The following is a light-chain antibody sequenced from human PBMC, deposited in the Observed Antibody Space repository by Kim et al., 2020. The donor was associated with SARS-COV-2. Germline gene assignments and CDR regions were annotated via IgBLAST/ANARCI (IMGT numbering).Light chain of an antibody. Sequence: CTGPRNHVGGYRRASWSRQAPPTSPQLIIYEVTNRPSGVPDRFSGSASGNTASLTISGLQTEDEGDYYCSSFTSGGTLVLFGGGTKVTVL. V-gene: IGLV2-18*02. J-gene: IGLJ2*01. CDR1: RNHVGGYRR. CDR2: EVT. CDR3: SSFTSGGTLVL.